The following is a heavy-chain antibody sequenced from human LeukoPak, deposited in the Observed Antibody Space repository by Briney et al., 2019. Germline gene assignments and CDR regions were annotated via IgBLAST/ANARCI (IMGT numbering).Heavy chain of an antibody. D-gene: IGHD5-24*01. CDR2: ISAYNGNT. J-gene: IGHJ4*02. V-gene: IGHV1-18*01. Sequence: VKVSCKASGYTFTSYGISWVRQAPGQGLEWMGWISAYNGNTNYAQKLQGRVTMTTDTSTSTAYVELRSLRSDDTAVYYCARVEVSSRSDRNFDYWGQGTLVTVSS. CDR1: GYTFTSYG. CDR3: ARVEVSSRSDRNFDY.